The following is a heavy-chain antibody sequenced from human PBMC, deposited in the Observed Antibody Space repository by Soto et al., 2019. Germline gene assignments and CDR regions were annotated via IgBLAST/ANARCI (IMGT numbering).Heavy chain of an antibody. V-gene: IGHV4-4*02. CDR2: IYHSGST. Sequence: PSETLSLTCAVSGGSISSSNWWSWVRQPPGKGLEWIGEIYHSGSTNYNPSLKSRVTISVDKSKNQFSLKLSSVTAADTAVYYCARREIRFLKWLPLRGFDYWGQGTLVTVSS. D-gene: IGHD3-3*01. CDR3: ARREIRFLKWLPLRGFDY. J-gene: IGHJ4*02. CDR1: GGSISSSNW.